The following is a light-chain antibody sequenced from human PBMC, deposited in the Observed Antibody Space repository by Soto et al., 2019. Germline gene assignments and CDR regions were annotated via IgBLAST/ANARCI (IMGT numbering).Light chain of an antibody. Sequence: EIVLTQSPGTLSLSPGERTTLSCRASQSVSSSNLLCYQQKRGQAPRLLIYGAYKTATGIPDWFSGSGSATDFSLTISRLETEDFELDDCQHYGNSPPYTFGRGTKVEIK. CDR1: QSVSSSN. CDR3: QHYGNSPPYT. J-gene: IGKJ2*01. V-gene: IGKV3-20*01. CDR2: GAY.